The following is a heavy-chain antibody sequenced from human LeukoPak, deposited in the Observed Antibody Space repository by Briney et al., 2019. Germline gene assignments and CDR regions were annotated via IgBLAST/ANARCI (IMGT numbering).Heavy chain of an antibody. CDR1: GFTFSSYA. CDR3: GRDMDDPLTGYYGGKGWFDP. J-gene: IGHJ5*02. CDR2: ISYDGSNK. V-gene: IGHV3-30*04. D-gene: IGHD3-9*01. Sequence: PGRSLRLSCAASGFTFSSYAMHWVRQAPGKGLEWVAVISYDGSNKYYADSVKGRFTISRDNSKNTLYLQMNSLRAEDTAVYYSGRDMDDPLTGYYGGKGWFDPWGQGTLVTVSS.